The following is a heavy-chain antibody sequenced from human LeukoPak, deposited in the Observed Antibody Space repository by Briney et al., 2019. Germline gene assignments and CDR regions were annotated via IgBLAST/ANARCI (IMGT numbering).Heavy chain of an antibody. CDR2: IYHSGST. V-gene: IGHV4-38-2*02. CDR3: ARVPTRLRYFGVNYFDY. Sequence: SETLSLTCTVSGYSISSGYYWGWIRQPPGKGLEWIGSIYHSGSTYYNPSLKSRVTISVDTSKNQFSLKLSSVTAADTAVYYCARVPTRLRYFGVNYFDYWGQGTLVTVSS. D-gene: IGHD3-9*01. CDR1: GYSISSGYY. J-gene: IGHJ4*02.